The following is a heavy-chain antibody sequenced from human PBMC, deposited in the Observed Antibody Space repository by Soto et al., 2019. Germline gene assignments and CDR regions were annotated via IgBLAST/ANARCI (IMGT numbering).Heavy chain of an antibody. CDR3: ARDLHYYDSGGYYGY. V-gene: IGHV3-21*01. CDR1: GFTFSSYS. CDR2: ISSSSSYI. D-gene: IGHD3-22*01. J-gene: IGHJ4*02. Sequence: EVQLVESGGGLVKPGGSLRLSCAASGFTFSSYSMNWVRQAPGKGLEWVSSISSSSSYIYYADSVKGRFTISRDNAKNSLYLQMKSLRAEETAVYYCARDLHYYDSGGYYGYWGQGTLVTVSS.